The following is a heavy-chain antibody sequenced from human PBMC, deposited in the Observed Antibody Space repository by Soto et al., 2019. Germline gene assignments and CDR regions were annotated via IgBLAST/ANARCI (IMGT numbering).Heavy chain of an antibody. CDR1: GYTFTGYY. Sequence: GASVKVSCKASGYTFTGYYMHWVRQAPGQGLEWMGWINPNSGGTNYAQKFQGWVTMTRDTSISTAYMEPSRLRSDDTAVYYCARGGGLELRLYYCGMDVWGQGTTVTVSS. CDR2: INPNSGGT. CDR3: ARGGGLELRLYYCGMDV. D-gene: IGHD1-7*01. V-gene: IGHV1-2*04. J-gene: IGHJ6*02.